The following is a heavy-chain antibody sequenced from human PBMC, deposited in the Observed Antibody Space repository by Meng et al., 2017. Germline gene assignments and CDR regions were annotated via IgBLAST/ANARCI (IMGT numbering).Heavy chain of an antibody. V-gene: IGHV4-34*01. D-gene: IGHD5-18*01. CDR3: AERGYSYVNWFDP. CDR1: GGSFSGYY. J-gene: IGHJ5*02. Sequence: QVELQRWGGGLLKPSETLSLTCAVYGGSFSGYYWSWIRQPPGKGLEWIGEINHSGSTNYNPSLKSRVTISVDTSKNQFSLKLSSVTAADTAVYYCAERGYSYVNWFDPWGQGTLVTVSS. CDR2: INHSGST.